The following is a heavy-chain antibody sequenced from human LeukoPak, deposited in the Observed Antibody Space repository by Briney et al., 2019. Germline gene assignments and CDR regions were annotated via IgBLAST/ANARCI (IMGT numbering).Heavy chain of an antibody. J-gene: IGHJ4*02. D-gene: IGHD3-22*01. CDR2: LYTGGGT. CDR1: GFSVRTTY. Sequence: GGSLRLSCAAAGFSVRTTYMSWVRQAPGKGLEWVSVLYTGGGTDHADSVKGRFTISRDNSKNTLSLQMDSLRVEDTAIYYCTRSGYRHPYHFDSWGQGTLVTVSS. CDR3: TRSGYRHPYHFDS. V-gene: IGHV3-53*01.